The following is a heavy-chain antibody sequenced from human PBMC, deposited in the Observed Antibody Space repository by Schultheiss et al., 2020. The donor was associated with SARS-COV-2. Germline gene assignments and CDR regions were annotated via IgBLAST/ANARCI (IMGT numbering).Heavy chain of an antibody. CDR1: GGSISSGDYY. Sequence: SETLSLTCTVSGGSISSGDYYWSWIRQPPGKGLEWIGYIYYSGSTNYNPSLKSRVTISVDTSKNQFSLKLSSVTAADTAVYYCARVDTAMANHYYFDYWGQGTLVTVSS. CDR3: ARVDTAMANHYYFDY. V-gene: IGHV4-61*08. D-gene: IGHD5-18*01. CDR2: IYYSGST. J-gene: IGHJ4*02.